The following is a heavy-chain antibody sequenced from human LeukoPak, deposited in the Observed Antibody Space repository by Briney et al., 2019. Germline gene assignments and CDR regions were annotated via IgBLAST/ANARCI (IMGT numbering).Heavy chain of an antibody. V-gene: IGHV5-51*01. CDR1: GYSFSKYW. CDR3: ARLFRNWSDGGVDQ. CDR2: TYPGDSDT. D-gene: IGHD1-1*01. Sequence: GESLKISCKASGYSFSKYWIGWVRQMPGKGLEWMGITYPGDSDTRYSPSSEDQVTISVDKSNSVAYLQWSSLKASDTATYYCARLFRNWSDGGVDQWGLGTRVTVSS. J-gene: IGHJ4*02.